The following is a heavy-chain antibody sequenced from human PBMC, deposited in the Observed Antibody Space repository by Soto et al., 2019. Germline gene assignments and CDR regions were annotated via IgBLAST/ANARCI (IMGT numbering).Heavy chain of an antibody. CDR2: ISWNRGSI. CDR1: GFTFDDYA. V-gene: IGHV3-9*01. CDR3: ATLTTVTTH. D-gene: IGHD4-4*01. J-gene: IGHJ4*02. Sequence: EVQLVESGGGLVQPGRSLRLSCAASGFTFDDYAMHWVRQAPGKGLEWVSGISWNRGSIGYADSMKGRFTISRDNAKNSLYLQMNSLRAEDTALYYCATLTTVTTHWGQGTLVTVSS.